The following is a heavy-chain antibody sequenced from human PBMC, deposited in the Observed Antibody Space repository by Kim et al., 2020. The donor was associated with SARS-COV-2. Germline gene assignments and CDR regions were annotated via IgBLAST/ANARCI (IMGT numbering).Heavy chain of an antibody. D-gene: IGHD3-22*01. Sequence: GGSLRLSCAASGFTFSSYAMSWVRQAPGKGLEWVSAISGSGGSTYYADSVKGRFTISRDNSKNTLYLQMNSLRAEDTAVYYCAKGAYYYDSSGDDAFDIWGQGTMVTVSS. J-gene: IGHJ3*02. CDR1: GFTFSSYA. CDR2: ISGSGGST. CDR3: AKGAYYYDSSGDDAFDI. V-gene: IGHV3-23*01.